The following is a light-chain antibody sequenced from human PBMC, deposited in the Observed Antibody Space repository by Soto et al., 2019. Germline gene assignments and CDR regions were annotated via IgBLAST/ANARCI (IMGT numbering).Light chain of an antibody. Sequence: EIVLTQSPGTLSLSPGERATLSCRASQSVSSSYLAWYHQKPGQAPRLLIYGASSRATGIPDRFSGSGSGTDFTFTISRLEPEYFAVYYCQQYVSSPVTFGPGTKVDIK. CDR2: GAS. CDR3: QQYVSSPVT. V-gene: IGKV3-20*01. J-gene: IGKJ3*01. CDR1: QSVSSSY.